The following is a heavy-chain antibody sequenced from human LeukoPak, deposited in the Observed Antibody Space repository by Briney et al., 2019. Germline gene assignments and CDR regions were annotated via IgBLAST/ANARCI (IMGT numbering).Heavy chain of an antibody. CDR3: AKSWSGYYGWDY. Sequence: GGSLRLSCAASGFTFSSYAMSWVRQAPGKGLEWVSAISGSGGSTYYADSVKGGFTISRDNSKNTLYLQMNSLRAEDTAVYYCAKSWSGYYGWDYWGQGTLVTVSS. J-gene: IGHJ4*02. D-gene: IGHD3-3*01. CDR1: GFTFSSYA. CDR2: ISGSGGST. V-gene: IGHV3-23*01.